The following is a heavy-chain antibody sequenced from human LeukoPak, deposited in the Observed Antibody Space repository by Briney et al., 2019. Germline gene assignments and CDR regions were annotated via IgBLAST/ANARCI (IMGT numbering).Heavy chain of an antibody. V-gene: IGHV1-8*01. CDR3: ARGIARGVPYNWFDP. D-gene: IGHD3-10*01. CDR1: GYTFTSYD. CDR2: MNPDSGNT. Sequence: GASVKVSCKASGYTFTSYDINWVRQATGQGLVWMGWMNPDSGNTGYAQKFQGRVTMTRNTSISTAYMELYSLESEDTAVYYCARGIARGVPYNWFDPWGQGTLVTVSS. J-gene: IGHJ5*02.